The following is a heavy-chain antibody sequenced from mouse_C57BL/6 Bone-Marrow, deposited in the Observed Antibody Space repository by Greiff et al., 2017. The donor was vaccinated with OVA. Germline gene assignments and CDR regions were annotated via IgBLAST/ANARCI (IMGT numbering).Heavy chain of an antibody. CDR2: INPSNGGT. D-gene: IGHD3-2*02. CDR1: GYTFTSYW. Sequence: QVQLKQPGTELVKPGASVQLSCKASGYTFTSYWMHWVKQRPGQGLEWIGNINPSNGGTNYNEKFKSKATLTVDKSSSTAYMQLSSLTSEDSAVYFCASTAQATYFDYWGQGTTLTVSS. CDR3: ASTAQATYFDY. J-gene: IGHJ2*01. V-gene: IGHV1-53*01.